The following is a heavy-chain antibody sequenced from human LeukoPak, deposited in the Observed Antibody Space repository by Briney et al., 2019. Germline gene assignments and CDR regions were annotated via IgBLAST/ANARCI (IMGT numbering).Heavy chain of an antibody. CDR1: GGSISSYY. CDR3: ARRELDYYDSSGYYQGAFDI. V-gene: IGHV4-59*01. Sequence: SETLSLTCTVSGGSISSYYWSWIRQPPGKGLEWIGYIYYSGSTNYNPSLKSRVTISVDTSKNQFSLKLSSVTAADTAVYYCARRELDYYDSSGYYQGAFDIWGQGTMVTVSS. CDR2: IYYSGST. D-gene: IGHD3-22*01. J-gene: IGHJ3*02.